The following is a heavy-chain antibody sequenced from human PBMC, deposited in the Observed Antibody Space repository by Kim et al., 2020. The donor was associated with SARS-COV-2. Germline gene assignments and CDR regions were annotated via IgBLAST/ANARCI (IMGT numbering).Heavy chain of an antibody. Sequence: GGSLRLSCAASGFTFSSYGMHWVRQAPGKGLEWVAVISYDGSNKYYADSVKGRFTISRDNSKNTLYLQMSSLRAEDTAIYYCAKGTREVADTPMNYWGEG. CDR1: GFTFSSYG. J-gene: IGHJ4*02. D-gene: IGHD1-26*01. CDR3: AKGTREVADTPMNY. CDR2: ISYDGSNK. V-gene: IGHV3-30*18.